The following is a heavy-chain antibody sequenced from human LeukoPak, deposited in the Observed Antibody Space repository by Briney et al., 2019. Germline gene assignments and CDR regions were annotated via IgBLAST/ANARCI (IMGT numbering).Heavy chain of an antibody. CDR1: GFTFSSYG. V-gene: IGHV3-33*01. Sequence: GGSLRLSCAASGFTFSSYGMHWVRQAPGKGLEWVAVIWYDESNKYYADSVKGRFTISRDNSKNTLYLQMNSLRAEDTAVYYCAGVLGYSGYESYLDYWGQGTLVTVSS. D-gene: IGHD5-12*01. CDR2: IWYDESNK. J-gene: IGHJ4*02. CDR3: AGVLGYSGYESYLDY.